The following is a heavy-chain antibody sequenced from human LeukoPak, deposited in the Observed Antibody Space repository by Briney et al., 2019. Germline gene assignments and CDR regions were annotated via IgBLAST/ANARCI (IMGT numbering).Heavy chain of an antibody. CDR3: ARHLRIAARPGVCWFDP. Sequence: SETLSLTCTVSGGSISSYYWSWIRQPPGKGLEWIGYIYTSGSTNYNPSLKSRVTISVDTSKNQFSLKLSSVTAADTAVYYCARHLRIAARPGVCWFDPWGQGTLVTVSS. J-gene: IGHJ5*02. CDR1: GGSISSYY. D-gene: IGHD6-6*01. CDR2: IYTSGST. V-gene: IGHV4-4*09.